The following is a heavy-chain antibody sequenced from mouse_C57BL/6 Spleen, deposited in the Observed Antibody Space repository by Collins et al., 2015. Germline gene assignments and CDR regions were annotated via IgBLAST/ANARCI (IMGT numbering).Heavy chain of an antibody. J-gene: IGHJ3*01. CDR2: IDPSDSET. CDR3: ARGNSFAY. V-gene: IGHV1-69*02. Sequence: QVQLQQPGAELVKPGAPVKLSCKASGYTFTSYWMNWVKQRPGRGLEWIGRIDPSDSETHYNQKFKDKATLTVDKSSSTAYIQLSSLTSEDSAVYYCARGNSFAYWGQGDSGHCLC. CDR1: GYTFTSYW.